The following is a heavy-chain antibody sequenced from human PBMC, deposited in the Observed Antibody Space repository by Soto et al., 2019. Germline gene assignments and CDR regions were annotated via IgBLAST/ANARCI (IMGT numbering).Heavy chain of an antibody. CDR1: GGTFSSYT. CDR2: IIPILGIA. Sequence: QVQLVQSGAEVKKPGSSVKVSCKASGGTFSSYTISWVRQAPGQGLEWMGRIIPILGIANYAQKFQGRVTITADKSTSTAYMELSSLRSEDTAVYYCASQPAGGGNGYFDYWGQGTLVTVSS. D-gene: IGHD3-10*01. V-gene: IGHV1-69*02. CDR3: ASQPAGGGNGYFDY. J-gene: IGHJ4*02.